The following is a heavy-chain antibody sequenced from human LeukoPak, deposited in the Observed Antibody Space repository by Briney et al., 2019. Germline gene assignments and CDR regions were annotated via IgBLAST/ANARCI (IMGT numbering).Heavy chain of an antibody. CDR1: GFTFSSYA. V-gene: IGHV3-30-3*01. CDR2: ISYDGSNK. J-gene: IGHJ6*02. CDR3: ARTMATLYYYYYGMDV. Sequence: GGSLRLSCAASGFTFSSYAMRWVRQAPGKGLEWVAVISYDGSNKYYADSVKGRFTISRDNSKNTLYLQMNSLRAEDTAVYYCARTMATLYYYYYGMDVWGQGTTVTVSS. D-gene: IGHD5-24*01.